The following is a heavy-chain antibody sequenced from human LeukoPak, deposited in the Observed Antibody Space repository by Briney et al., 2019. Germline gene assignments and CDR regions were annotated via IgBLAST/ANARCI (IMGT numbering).Heavy chain of an antibody. D-gene: IGHD4-17*01. CDR3: AKSFKPHGDYFAFDI. CDR2: ISGSGGST. J-gene: IGHJ3*02. V-gene: IGHV3-23*01. Sequence: PGGSLRLSCAASGFTFSSYAMSWVRQAPGKGLEWVSAISGSGGSTYYADSVKGRFTISRDNSKNTLYLQMNSLRADDTAAYYCAKSFKPHGDYFAFDIWGQGTMVSVSS. CDR1: GFTFSSYA.